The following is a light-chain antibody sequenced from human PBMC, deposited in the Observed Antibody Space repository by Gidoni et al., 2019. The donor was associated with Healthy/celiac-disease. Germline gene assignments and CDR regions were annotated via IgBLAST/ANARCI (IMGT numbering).Light chain of an antibody. CDR2: GAS. Sequence: EIVFTQSPCTLSLSPGERATLSCRASQSVSSNYLALYQKKPGQAPRLLIYGASSRATVIPDRFSGSGSGKDFILTISRLEPEDFAVYYCQQYGSSLMYTFGQGTKLEIK. V-gene: IGKV3-20*01. J-gene: IGKJ2*01. CDR1: QSVSSNY. CDR3: QQYGSSLMYT.